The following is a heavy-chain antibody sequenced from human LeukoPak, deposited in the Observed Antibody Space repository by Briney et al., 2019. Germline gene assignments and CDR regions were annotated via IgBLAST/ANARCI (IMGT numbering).Heavy chain of an antibody. CDR3: AKDTGDFWSGYFDY. D-gene: IGHD3-3*01. J-gene: IGHJ4*02. CDR2: ISYDGSNK. CDR1: GFTFSSYA. Sequence: GGPLRLSCAASGFTFSSYAMHWVRQAPGKGLEWVAVISYDGSNKYYADSVKGRFTISRDNSKNSLYLQMNSLRTEDTALYYCAKDTGDFWSGYFDYWGQGTLVTVSS. V-gene: IGHV3-30-3*01.